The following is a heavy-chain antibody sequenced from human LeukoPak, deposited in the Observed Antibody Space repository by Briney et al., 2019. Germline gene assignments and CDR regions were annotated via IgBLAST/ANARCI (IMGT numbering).Heavy chain of an antibody. V-gene: IGHV3-30*02. Sequence: SCKASGYTFTSYGMHWVRQAPGKGLEWVAFIRYDGSNKYYADSVKGRFTISRDNSKNTLYLQMNSLRAEDTAVYYCAKPDRSPNWGQGTLVTVSS. CDR1: GYTFTSYG. D-gene: IGHD3-22*01. J-gene: IGHJ4*02. CDR2: IRYDGSNK. CDR3: AKPDRSPN.